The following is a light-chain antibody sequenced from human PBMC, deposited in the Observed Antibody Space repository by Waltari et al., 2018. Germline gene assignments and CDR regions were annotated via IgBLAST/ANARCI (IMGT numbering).Light chain of an antibody. V-gene: IGLV4-69*01. CDR2: VNSDGSH. Sequence: LVLTQSPSASASLGASVKLTCSMPGEYSAYAIAWHPQQPLKGPRYLMTVNSDGSHKKGDGISERFSGSSSDVDRYLIISRLQSDDEADYFCQTWGTGIQVFGSGTKLTVL. J-gene: IGLJ3*02. CDR3: QTWGTGIQV. CDR1: GEYSAYA.